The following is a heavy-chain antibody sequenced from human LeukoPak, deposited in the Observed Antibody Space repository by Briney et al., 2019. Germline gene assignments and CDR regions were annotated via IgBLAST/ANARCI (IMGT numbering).Heavy chain of an antibody. V-gene: IGHV5-51*01. J-gene: IGHJ3*02. CDR1: GYSFTSYW. D-gene: IGHD2-2*01. CDR3: AGIVVPAANAFDI. Sequence: GKSLKISCKGSGYSFTSYWIGWVRQMPGKGLELMGIIYPGDSDTRYSPSFQGQVTISADKSISTAYLQWSSLKASDTAMYYCAGIVVPAANAFDIWGQGTMVTVSS. CDR2: IYPGDSDT.